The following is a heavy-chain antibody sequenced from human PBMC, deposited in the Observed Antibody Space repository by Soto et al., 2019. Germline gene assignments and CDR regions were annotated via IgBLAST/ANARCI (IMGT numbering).Heavy chain of an antibody. CDR1: GFTFSTNS. CDR2: ISGGGGNI. J-gene: IGHJ3*02. CDR3: AKDRISSGYHDAFDI. D-gene: IGHD3-22*01. Sequence: PGGSLRLSCAASGFTFSTNSMSWVRQAPGKGLEWVSSISGGGGNIYYADSVKGRFTISRDNSKNTLYLQMNSLRAEDAAVYYCAKDRISSGYHDAFDIWGQGTMVTVSS. V-gene: IGHV3-23*01.